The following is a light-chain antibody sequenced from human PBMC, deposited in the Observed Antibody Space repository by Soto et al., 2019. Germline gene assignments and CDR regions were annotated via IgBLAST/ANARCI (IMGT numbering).Light chain of an antibody. Sequence: EIVLTQSPVTLSLSPGERATLSCRASQSVSSSYLGWYQQRPGQAPRLLIYGASSRATGIPDRFSGSGSGTDFTLTISRLEPEDFAVYYCQQYGISPRTFGQGTKVDI. CDR1: QSVSSSY. CDR3: QQYGISPRT. V-gene: IGKV3-20*01. CDR2: GAS. J-gene: IGKJ1*01.